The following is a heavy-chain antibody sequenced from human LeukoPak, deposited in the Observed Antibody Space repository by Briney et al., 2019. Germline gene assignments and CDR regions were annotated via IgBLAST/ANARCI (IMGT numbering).Heavy chain of an antibody. V-gene: IGHV1-46*01. CDR3: ARDNPLRDTAWWFDP. Sequence: VASVKVSCKPSGYTFTNNFMHWVRQAPGQGLEWIGIINPSGDNTWYAQKFQGRVTMTRDMATSTDYLEVSSLRSEDTAVYYCARDNPLRDTAWWFDPWGQGTLVTVSS. CDR1: GYTFTNNF. J-gene: IGHJ5*02. CDR2: INPSGDNT. D-gene: IGHD5-24*01.